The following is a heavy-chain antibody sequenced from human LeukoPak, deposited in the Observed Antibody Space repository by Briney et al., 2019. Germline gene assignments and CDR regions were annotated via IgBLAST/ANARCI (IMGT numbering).Heavy chain of an antibody. Sequence: SETLSLTCTVSGGSISSSSYYWGWIRQPPGKGLEWIGSIYYSGSTYYNPSLKSRVTISVDTSKNQFSLKLSSVTAADTAVYYCARRYGVVIGYNWFDPWGQGTLVTVSS. D-gene: IGHD3-3*01. J-gene: IGHJ5*02. CDR1: GGSISSSSYY. CDR3: ARRYGVVIGYNWFDP. CDR2: IYYSGST. V-gene: IGHV4-39*01.